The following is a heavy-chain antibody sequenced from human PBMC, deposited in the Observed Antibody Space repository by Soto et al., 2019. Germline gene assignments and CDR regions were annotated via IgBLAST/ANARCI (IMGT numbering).Heavy chain of an antibody. J-gene: IGHJ4*02. Sequence: PSETLSLSCTVSVASFTGFYWSWIRQPPGKGLEWIGYVFHSGSSNYNPSLKSRVTISVDTSKSQISLRLTSVTAADTAVYYCARATGLGVAHIDYWGQGTLVTVSS. CDR3: ARATGLGVAHIDY. D-gene: IGHD6-19*01. CDR1: VASFTGFY. CDR2: VFHSGSS. V-gene: IGHV4-59*01.